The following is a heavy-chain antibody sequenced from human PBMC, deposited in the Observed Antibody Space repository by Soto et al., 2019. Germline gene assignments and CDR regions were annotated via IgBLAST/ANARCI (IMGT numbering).Heavy chain of an antibody. J-gene: IGHJ4*02. CDR2: ISGSGGST. CDR1: GFTFSSYA. CDR3: AKALDPITIFGVVIRPEFGY. D-gene: IGHD3-3*01. Sequence: EVQLLESGGGLVQPGGSLRLSCAASGFTFSSYAMSWVRQAPGKGLEWVSAISGSGGSTYYADSVKGRFTISRDNSKNTLYLQMNSLRAEDTAVYYCAKALDPITIFGVVIRPEFGYWGQGTLVTVSS. V-gene: IGHV3-23*01.